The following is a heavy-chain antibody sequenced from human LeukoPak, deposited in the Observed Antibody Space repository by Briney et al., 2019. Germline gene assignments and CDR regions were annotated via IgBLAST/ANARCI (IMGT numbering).Heavy chain of an antibody. CDR1: GGTFSSYA. V-gene: IGHV1-69*13. CDR2: IIPIFGTA. CDR3: TPLYDSSGYYHRGFDY. J-gene: IGHJ4*02. Sequence: ASVKVSCKASGGTFSSYAISWVRQAPGQGLEWMGGIIPIFGTANYAQKFQGRVTITADESTSTAYMELSSLRSEDTAVYYCTPLYDSSGYYHRGFDYWGQGTLVTVSS. D-gene: IGHD3-22*01.